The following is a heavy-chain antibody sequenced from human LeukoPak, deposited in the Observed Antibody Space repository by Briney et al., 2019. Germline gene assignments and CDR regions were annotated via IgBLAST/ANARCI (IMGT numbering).Heavy chain of an antibody. Sequence: ASVKVSCKASGYTFTSYYLHWVRQAPGQGLEWMGIVNPSGGSTTYAQKFQGRVTMTRDTSTSTVYMELSSLRPEDTAVYYCARNPGGMDVWGQGTTVTVSS. CDR2: VNPSGGST. CDR3: ARNPGGMDV. V-gene: IGHV1-46*01. CDR1: GYTFTSYY. J-gene: IGHJ6*02.